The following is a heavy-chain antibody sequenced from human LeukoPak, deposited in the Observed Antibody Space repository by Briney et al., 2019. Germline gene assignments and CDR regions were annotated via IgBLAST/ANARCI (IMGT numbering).Heavy chain of an antibody. D-gene: IGHD4-11*01. CDR3: ARDKSNYFFDY. J-gene: IGHJ4*02. CDR1: GFTFDDYG. V-gene: IGHV3-20*04. CDR2: SNWNGGNT. Sequence: RTGGSLTLPCAASGFTFDDYGMNWVRQAPGKGLEWLSGSNWNGGNTDYADSVKGRFTISRDNAKKSLYLQMNSLRAEDTALYCCARDKSNYFFDYWGQGTLVTVSS.